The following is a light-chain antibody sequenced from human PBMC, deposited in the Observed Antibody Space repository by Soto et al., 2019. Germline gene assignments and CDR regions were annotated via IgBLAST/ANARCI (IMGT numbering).Light chain of an antibody. J-gene: IGKJ1*01. CDR1: QSIDRY. CDR2: GAF. V-gene: IGKV1-39*01. Sequence: DIQMTQYPSSLSASVGDRVTITCRASQSIDRYLNWYQHKPGKAPELLIFGAFNLHSGVPSRFSGSGSGTDFTLSINSLQPEDFATYYCQQSYSSWTFGQGTKVDIK. CDR3: QQSYSSWT.